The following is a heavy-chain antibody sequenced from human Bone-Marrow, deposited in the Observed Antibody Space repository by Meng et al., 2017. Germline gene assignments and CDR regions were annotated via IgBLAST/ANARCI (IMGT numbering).Heavy chain of an antibody. Sequence: GGPLRLSCVASGFTLSDQFMDWVRQAPGKGLECVGRTRNKARGHTTEYAASVKGRFSISRDDSKNSVYLQMNSLKTEDTAVYYCARDGGGYCSGGSCYSAFDYWGQGTLVTVSS. CDR1: GFTLSDQF. D-gene: IGHD2-15*01. CDR3: ARDGGGYCSGGSCYSAFDY. CDR2: TRNKARGHTT. J-gene: IGHJ4*02. V-gene: IGHV3-72*01.